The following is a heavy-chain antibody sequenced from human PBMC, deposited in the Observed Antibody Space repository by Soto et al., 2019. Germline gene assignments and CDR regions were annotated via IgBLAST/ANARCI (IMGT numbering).Heavy chain of an antibody. D-gene: IGHD5-18*01. V-gene: IGHV3-23*01. CDR2: VSGNEGKS. Sequence: EVQLLESGGGLIHPGGSPRLSCATSGFTFRNFAMNWVRQAPGQGLAWVSRVSGNEGKSYYADSVKGRFTISRDKSRGTVYLQMTSLRADDTAVYYCVKEREETGIQSGAHFFDYWGQGTLVTVSS. CDR1: GFTFRNFA. J-gene: IGHJ4*02. CDR3: VKEREETGIQSGAHFFDY.